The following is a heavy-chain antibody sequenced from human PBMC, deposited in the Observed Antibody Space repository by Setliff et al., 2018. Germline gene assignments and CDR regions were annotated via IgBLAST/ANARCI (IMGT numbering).Heavy chain of an antibody. J-gene: IGHJ6*02. CDR3: AREGRFQLPQYYYYYGMDV. CDR1: GYSFTNYD. D-gene: IGHD3-3*01. V-gene: IGHV1-8*02. Sequence: ASVKVSCKASGYSFTNYDINWVRQATGQGLEWMGWINPNSGNTDYAQKFQGRVTMTTDTSTSTAYMELRSLRSDDTAVYYCAREGRFQLPQYYYYYGMDVWGQGTTVTVSS. CDR2: INPNSGNT.